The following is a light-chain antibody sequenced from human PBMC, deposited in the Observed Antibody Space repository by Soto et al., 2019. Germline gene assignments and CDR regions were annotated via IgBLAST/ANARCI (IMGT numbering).Light chain of an antibody. CDR3: QQYHNWPPQYT. Sequence: EIVMTQSPATLSVSPGDRVTLSCRASQCISDNLAWFQQKSGQAPRLLIHGAFKWATGVRVRFTGSGSGTEFTLTISSLQSEDSAVYYCQQYHNWPPQYTFGQGTKLQIK. J-gene: IGKJ2*01. V-gene: IGKV3-15*01. CDR2: GAF. CDR1: QCISDN.